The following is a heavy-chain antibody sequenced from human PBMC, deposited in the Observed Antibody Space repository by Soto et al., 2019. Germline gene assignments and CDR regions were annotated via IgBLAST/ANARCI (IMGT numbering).Heavy chain of an antibody. V-gene: IGHV3-30-3*01. CDR1: GFTFSSYA. D-gene: IGHD2-15*01. CDR2: ISYDGSNK. Sequence: PGGSLRLSCAASGFTFSSYAMSWVRQAPGKGLEWVAVISYDGSNKYYADSVKGRFTISRDNSKNTLYLQMNSLRAEDTAVYYCASPSGGSSSYFDYWGQGTLVTVSS. J-gene: IGHJ4*02. CDR3: ASPSGGSSSYFDY.